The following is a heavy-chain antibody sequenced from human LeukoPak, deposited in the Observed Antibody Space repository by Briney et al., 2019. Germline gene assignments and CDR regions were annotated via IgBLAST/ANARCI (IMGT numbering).Heavy chain of an antibody. CDR3: ASDLRDIVVVPAATRYYYYMDV. CDR2: IYTSGST. Sequence: SQTLSLTCTVSGGSISSGSYYWSWIRQPAGKGLEWIGRIYTSGSTNYNPSLKSRVTMSVDTSKNQFSLKLSSVTAADTAVYYCASDLRDIVVVPAATRYYYYMDVWGKGTTVTVSS. D-gene: IGHD2-2*01. CDR1: GGSISSGSYY. J-gene: IGHJ6*03. V-gene: IGHV4-61*02.